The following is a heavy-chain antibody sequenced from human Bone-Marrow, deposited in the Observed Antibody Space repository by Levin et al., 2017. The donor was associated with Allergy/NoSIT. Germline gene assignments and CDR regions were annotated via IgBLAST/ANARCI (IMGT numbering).Heavy chain of an antibody. D-gene: IGHD2-15*01. CDR1: GGSINNYH. V-gene: IGHV4-59*01. J-gene: IGHJ6*01. CDR2: IYYSGST. CDR3: ARDRVVASSGTYYCYGMAV. Sequence: SQTLSLTCIVSGGSINNYHWSWIRQPPGKGLEWIGYIYYSGSTNYNPSLKSRVTMSVDTSKNQFSLTLNSVTAADTAVYYCARDRVVASSGTYYCYGMAVWGQGTTVTVSS.